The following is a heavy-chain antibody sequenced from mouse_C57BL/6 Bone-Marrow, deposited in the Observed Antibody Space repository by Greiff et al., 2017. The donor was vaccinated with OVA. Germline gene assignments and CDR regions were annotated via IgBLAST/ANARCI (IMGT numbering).Heavy chain of an antibody. CDR2: INPSNGGT. J-gene: IGHJ1*03. D-gene: IGHD1-1*01. CDR3: ARKGYYGSRGYFDV. Sequence: QVQLQQPGTELVKPGASVKLSCKASGYTFTSYWMHWVKQRPGQGLEWIGNINPSNGGTNYNEKFKSKATLTVAKASSTAYMQLSSLTSEDSAVYYCARKGYYGSRGYFDVWGTGTTVTVSS. CDR1: GYTFTSYW. V-gene: IGHV1-53*01.